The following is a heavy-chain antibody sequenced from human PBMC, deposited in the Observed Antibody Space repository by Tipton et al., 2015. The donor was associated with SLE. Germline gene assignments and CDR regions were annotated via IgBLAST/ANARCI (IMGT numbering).Heavy chain of an antibody. CDR2: IYYSGST. Sequence: TLSLTCTVSGGSISSGGYYWSWIRQHPGKGLEWIGYIYYSGSTYYNPSLKSRLTTSVDTSKNQFSLRLSSVTAADTAVYYCARVRGSASSWYFDLWGRGTVVTVSS. CDR3: ARVRGSASSWYFDL. J-gene: IGHJ2*01. D-gene: IGHD6-6*01. CDR1: GGSISSGGYY. V-gene: IGHV4-31*03.